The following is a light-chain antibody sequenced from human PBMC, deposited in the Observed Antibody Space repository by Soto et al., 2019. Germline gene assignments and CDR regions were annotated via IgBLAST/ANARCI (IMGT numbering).Light chain of an antibody. V-gene: IGLV2-14*01. CDR1: SSDIGSYNY. Sequence: QSVLTQPASVSGSPGQSITISCTGTSSDIGSYNYVAWYQQFPGKTPKLIIYEVRNRPSGVSFRFSGSKSGNTASLTISGLQAEDEADYYCATWDDRLRGYVFGTGTKVTVL. J-gene: IGLJ1*01. CDR3: ATWDDRLRGYV. CDR2: EVR.